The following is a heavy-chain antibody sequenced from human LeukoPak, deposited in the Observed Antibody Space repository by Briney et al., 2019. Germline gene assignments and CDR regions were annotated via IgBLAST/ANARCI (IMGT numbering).Heavy chain of an antibody. CDR2: ISSNGGST. CDR3: ARMGVGANYFDY. V-gene: IGHV3-64*01. D-gene: IGHD1-26*01. CDR1: GFTFSSYA. Sequence: GSLRLSCAASGFTFSSYAMHWVRQAPGKGLEYVSAISSNGGSTYYANSVKGRFTISRDNSKNTLYLQMGSLRAEDMAVYYCARMGVGANYFDYWSQGTLVTVSS. J-gene: IGHJ4*02.